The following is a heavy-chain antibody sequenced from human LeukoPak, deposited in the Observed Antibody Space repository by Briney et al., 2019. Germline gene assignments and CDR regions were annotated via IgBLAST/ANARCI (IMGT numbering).Heavy chain of an antibody. V-gene: IGHV4-59*01. CDR3: ARGSPVDY. CDR2: IYYSGST. Sequence: SETLPLTCTVSTGSISSYYWSWIRQPPGKGLEWIGNIYYSGSTNYNSSLKSRVTISIDTSKNQFSLKLRFVTAADTAVYYCARGSPVDYWGQGTLVTVSS. CDR1: TGSISSYY. J-gene: IGHJ4*02.